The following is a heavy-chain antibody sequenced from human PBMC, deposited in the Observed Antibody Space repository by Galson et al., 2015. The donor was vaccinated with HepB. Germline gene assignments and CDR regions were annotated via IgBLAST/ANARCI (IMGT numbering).Heavy chain of an antibody. Sequence: SVKVSCKASGYTFTSYAMHWVRQAPGQRLEWMGWINAGNGNTKYSQKFQGRVTITRDTSASTAYMELSGLRSEDTAVYYCASSWAHTAMDYYWGQGTLVTVSS. V-gene: IGHV1-3*01. CDR2: INAGNGNT. CDR3: ASSWAHTAMDYY. D-gene: IGHD5-18*01. J-gene: IGHJ4*02. CDR1: GYTFTSYA.